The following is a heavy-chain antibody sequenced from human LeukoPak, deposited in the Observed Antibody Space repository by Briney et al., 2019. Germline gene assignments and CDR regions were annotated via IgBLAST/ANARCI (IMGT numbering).Heavy chain of an antibody. D-gene: IGHD3-3*01. J-gene: IGHJ4*02. V-gene: IGHV4-30-4*01. CDR3: ARGGRFSEWPTPYYFDY. CDR1: GGSISSGDYY. Sequence: SQTLSLTCTVSGGSISSGDYYWSWIRQPPGKGLEWIGYIYYSGSTYYNPSLKSRVTISVDTSKNQFSLKLSSVTDADTAVYYCARGGRFSEWPTPYYFDYWGQGTLVIVSS. CDR2: IYYSGST.